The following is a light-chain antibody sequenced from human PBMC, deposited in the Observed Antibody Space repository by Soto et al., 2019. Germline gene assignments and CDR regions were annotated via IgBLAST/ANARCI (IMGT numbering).Light chain of an antibody. V-gene: IGKV3-20*01. Sequence: EIVLTQSQGTLSLSPGERATLSCRASQSVRSNCLAWYQQKPGQSPRLLIYDASSRVTGMPDRFSVSATGTDFSLTISRLGPEDFSVYYCQQWGSSPPSFGGGTKVE. CDR3: QQWGSSPPS. CDR1: QSVRSNC. J-gene: IGKJ4*01. CDR2: DAS.